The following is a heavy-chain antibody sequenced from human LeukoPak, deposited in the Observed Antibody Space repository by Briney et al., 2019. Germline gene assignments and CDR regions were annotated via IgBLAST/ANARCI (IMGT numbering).Heavy chain of an antibody. CDR1: GASISKFY. CDR3: ARGGFREFDS. Sequence: SSETLSLTCTVSGASISKFYWSWIRQPPGKGLEWIGYIYYSGSTNYNPSLKSRVTISVDTSKNQFSLKLSSVTAADTAVYYCARGGFREFDSWGQGTLVIVSS. V-gene: IGHV4-59*01. D-gene: IGHD3-10*01. CDR2: IYYSGST. J-gene: IGHJ4*02.